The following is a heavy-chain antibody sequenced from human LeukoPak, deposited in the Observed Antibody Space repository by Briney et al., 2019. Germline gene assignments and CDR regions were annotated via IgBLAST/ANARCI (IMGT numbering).Heavy chain of an antibody. V-gene: IGHV1-2*06. CDR1: GYTFTGYY. CDR2: INPNSGGT. J-gene: IGHJ4*02. D-gene: IGHD3-10*01. Sequence: ASVKVSCKASGYTFTGYYMHWVRQAPGQGLEWMGRINPNSGGTNYAQKFQGRVTMTRDTSISTAYMELSRLRSDDTAEYYCARDLMVRGVTTSDYWGQGTLVTVSS. CDR3: ARDLMVRGVTTSDY.